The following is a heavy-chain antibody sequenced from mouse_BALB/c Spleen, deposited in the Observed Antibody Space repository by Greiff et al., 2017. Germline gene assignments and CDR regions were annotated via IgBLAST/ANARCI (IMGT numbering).Heavy chain of an antibody. CDR3: ARAYYEPFDY. CDR1: GFTFSSYA. V-gene: IGHV5-6-5*01. J-gene: IGHJ2*01. Sequence: EVHLVESGGGLVKPGGSLKLSCAASGFTFSSYAMSWVRQTPEKRLEWVASISSGGSTYYPDSVKGRFTISRDNARNILYLQMSSLRSEDTAMYYCARAYYEPFDYWGQGTTLTVSS. CDR2: ISSGGST. D-gene: IGHD2-4*01.